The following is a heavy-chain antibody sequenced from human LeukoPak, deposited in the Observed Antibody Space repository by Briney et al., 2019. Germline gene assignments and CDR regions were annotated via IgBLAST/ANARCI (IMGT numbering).Heavy chain of an antibody. CDR1: GYTFTSYG. J-gene: IGHJ4*02. V-gene: IGHV1-18*01. D-gene: IGHD6-6*01. CDR3: AMPHGSSGPFGSHYFDY. CDR2: ISAYNGNT. Sequence: ASVKVSCKASGYTFTSYGISWVRQAPGQGLEWMGWISAYNGNTNYAQKLQGRVTMTTDTSTSTAYMELRSLRSDDTAVYYCAMPHGSSGPFGSHYFDYWGQGTLVTVSS.